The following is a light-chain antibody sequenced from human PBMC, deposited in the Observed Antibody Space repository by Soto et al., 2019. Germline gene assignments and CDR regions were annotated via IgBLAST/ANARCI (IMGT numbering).Light chain of an antibody. CDR3: QQYYGSPRT. CDR2: WAS. CDR1: QSVFFSSTNKTY. Sequence: DIVLTQSPDSLTASLGERATINCKSSQSVFFSSTNKTYLASYQQKAGQSPKLLISWASTRGSGVPDRFSGSGSGTDFTLTISSLQAEDVAVYYCQQYYGSPRTFGQGTKVEIK. J-gene: IGKJ1*01. V-gene: IGKV4-1*01.